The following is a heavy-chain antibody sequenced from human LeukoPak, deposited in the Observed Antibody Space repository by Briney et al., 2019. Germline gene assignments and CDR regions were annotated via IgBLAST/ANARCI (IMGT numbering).Heavy chain of an antibody. CDR2: ITSRGSTI. D-gene: IGHD6-13*01. J-gene: IGHJ6*02. Sequence: GGSLRLSCAASGFTLSDYYLTWIRQAPGKGLEWVSYITSRGSTIYHADSVKGRFTISRDNAKNSLYLQMNSLRAEDTAVYYCARWLRGIADEDGVDVWGQGTTVTVSS. CDR1: GFTLSDYY. CDR3: ARWLRGIADEDGVDV. V-gene: IGHV3-11*01.